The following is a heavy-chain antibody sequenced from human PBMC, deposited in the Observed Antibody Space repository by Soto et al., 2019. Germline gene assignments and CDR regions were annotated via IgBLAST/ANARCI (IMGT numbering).Heavy chain of an antibody. D-gene: IGHD6-13*01. J-gene: IGHJ4*02. CDR1: GGSFSGYY. Sequence: NPSETLSLTCAVYGGSFSGYYWSWIRQPPGKGLEWIGEINHSGSTNYNPSLKSRVTISVDTSKNQFSLKLTSVTAADTALYYCARESEGLTAGTIDYWGQGTLVTVSS. V-gene: IGHV4-34*01. CDR2: INHSGST. CDR3: ARESEGLTAGTIDY.